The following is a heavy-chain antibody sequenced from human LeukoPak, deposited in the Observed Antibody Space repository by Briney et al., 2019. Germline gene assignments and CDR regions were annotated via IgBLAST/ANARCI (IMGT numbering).Heavy chain of an antibody. J-gene: IGHJ6*02. CDR2: IYTSGST. CDR1: GGSISSYY. CDR3: ARDLGSSWYYGMDV. Sequence: SETLSLTCTVSGGSISSYYWSWMRQPAGQGLEWIGRIYTSGSTNYNPSLKSRVTMSVDTSKNQFSLKLSSVTAADTAVYYCARDLGSSWYYGMDVWGQGTTVTVSS. V-gene: IGHV4-4*07. D-gene: IGHD6-13*01.